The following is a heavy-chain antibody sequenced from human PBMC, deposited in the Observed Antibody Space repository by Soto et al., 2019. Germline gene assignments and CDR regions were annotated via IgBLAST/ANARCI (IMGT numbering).Heavy chain of an antibody. V-gene: IGHV1-69*12. Sequence: QVQLVQSGAEVKKPGSSVKVSCKTSGGTFNSYAISWVRQAPGQGLEWMGGIIPIFGTADYAQKFQGRVTITADESTSTAYMELSSLRSEDTDVYYCASYDDSSSDYYVGFDYWGQGTLVTVSS. J-gene: IGHJ4*02. CDR3: ASYDDSSSDYYVGFDY. CDR1: GGTFNSYA. CDR2: IIPIFGTA. D-gene: IGHD3-22*01.